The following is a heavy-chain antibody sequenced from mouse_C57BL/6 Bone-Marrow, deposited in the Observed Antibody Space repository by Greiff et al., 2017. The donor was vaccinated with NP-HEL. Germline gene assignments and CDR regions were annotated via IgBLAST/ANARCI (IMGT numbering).Heavy chain of an antibody. Sequence: VQLQQSVSSLFRRGASVKLSCTASGENMKNREMKGVKKRTEQGMEGMGRIAPENGNTKYAPKFQGKATITADTSSNTAYLQLSSLTSEDTAIYYCASPYPYYYAMDYWGQGTSVTVSS. D-gene: IGHD2-10*01. J-gene: IGHJ4*01. CDR1: GENMKNRE. CDR3: ASPYPYYYAMDY. CDR2: IAPENGNT. V-gene: IGHV14-3*01.